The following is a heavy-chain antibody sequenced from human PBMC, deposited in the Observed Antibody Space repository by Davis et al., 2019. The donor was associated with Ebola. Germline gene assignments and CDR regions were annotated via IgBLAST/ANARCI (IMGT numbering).Heavy chain of an antibody. Sequence: GGSLRLSCAASGFTFSSYWMSWVRQAPGKGLEWVANIKQDGSEKYYVDSVKGRFTISRDNDKNSLSLQMNGLRAEDTAVYYCARPRYSSSSDFDYWGQGTLVIVSS. CDR1: GFTFSSYW. J-gene: IGHJ4*02. D-gene: IGHD6-6*01. CDR2: IKQDGSEK. V-gene: IGHV3-7*01. CDR3: ARPRYSSSSDFDY.